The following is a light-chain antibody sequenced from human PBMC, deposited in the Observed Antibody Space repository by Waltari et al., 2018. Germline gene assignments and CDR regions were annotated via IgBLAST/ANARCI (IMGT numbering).Light chain of an antibody. CDR3: SSYTSSSTLGV. CDR1: SSDVGGYNY. V-gene: IGLV2-14*01. CDR2: DVS. J-gene: IGLJ2*01. Sequence: QSALTQPASVSGSPGQSITIPCTGTSSDVGGYNYVSWYQQNPGKAPKLMIYDVSNRPSGVSNRFSGSKSGNTASLTISGLQAEDEADYYCSSYTSSSTLGVFGGGTKLTVL.